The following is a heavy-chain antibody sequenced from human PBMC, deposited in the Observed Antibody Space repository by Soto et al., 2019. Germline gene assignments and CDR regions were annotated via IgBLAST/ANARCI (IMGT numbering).Heavy chain of an antibody. J-gene: IGHJ5*02. D-gene: IGHD1-26*01. CDR1: AGSVTSDPYY. CDR3: AAPGGLAIRYFYALFA. CDR2: IYYTGST. V-gene: IGHV4-31*03. Sequence: QVQLQQSGPGLVKPSETLSLTCTVPAGSVTSDPYYWTWVRRRPGKGLEWIGYIYYTGSTYYSPSLKSRVSISRDTSKNQFSLRLTSVTAADTAVYYCAAPGGLAIRYFYALFAWVPGTLVTVSS.